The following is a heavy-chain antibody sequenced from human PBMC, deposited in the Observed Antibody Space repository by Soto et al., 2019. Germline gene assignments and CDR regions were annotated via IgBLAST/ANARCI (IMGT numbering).Heavy chain of an antibody. Sequence: GGSLRLSCAASGFTFSTYSMNWVRQAPGKGLEWVSYISSSSSTIFYTDSVKGRFTVSRDNAKNSLYLQMNSLRAEDTAVYYCAKSLSSTWAFDYWGQGSLVTVSS. D-gene: IGHD6-13*01. V-gene: IGHV3-48*01. J-gene: IGHJ4*02. CDR1: GFTFSTYS. CDR3: AKSLSSTWAFDY. CDR2: ISSSSSTI.